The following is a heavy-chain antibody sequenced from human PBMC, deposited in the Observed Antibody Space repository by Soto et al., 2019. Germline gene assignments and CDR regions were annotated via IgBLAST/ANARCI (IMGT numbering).Heavy chain of an antibody. CDR1: GGTFSSYA. V-gene: IGHV1-46*01. CDR3: ARAPGVATITAGAFDI. Sequence: ASVKVSCKASGGTFSSYAISWVRQAPGQGLEWMGIVNPSGGSTSYAQKFQGRVTMTRDTSTSTVYMELSSLRSEDTAVYYCARAPGVATITAGAFDIWGQGTMVTVS. J-gene: IGHJ3*02. D-gene: IGHD5-12*01. CDR2: VNPSGGST.